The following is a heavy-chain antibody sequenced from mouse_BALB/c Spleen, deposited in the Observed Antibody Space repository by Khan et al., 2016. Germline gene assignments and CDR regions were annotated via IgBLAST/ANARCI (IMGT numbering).Heavy chain of an antibody. CDR1: GYTFTSYV. J-gene: IGHJ4*01. Sequence: VRLQQSGPELVKPGASVKMSCKASGYTFTSYVMHWVKQKPGQGLAWIGYINPYNDGNKYNEKFQGQDTLTYNKSTSTDYLALSRLTSEDSAFYYCARGDYAMDYWGQGTSVTVSS. CDR3: ARGDYAMDY. V-gene: IGHV1S136*01. CDR2: INPYNDGN.